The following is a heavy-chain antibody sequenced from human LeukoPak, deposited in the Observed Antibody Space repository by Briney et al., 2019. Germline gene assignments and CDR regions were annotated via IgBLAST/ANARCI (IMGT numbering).Heavy chain of an antibody. V-gene: IGHV4-39*01. CDR3: ARLPIMVGAPRHFQD. CDR2: IYYRGST. D-gene: IGHD1-26*01. J-gene: IGHJ1*01. CDR1: GASISSGSYY. Sequence: PSETLSLTCTVSGASISSGSYYWGWIRQPPGKGLEWIASIYYRGSTYDNPSLKSRVTISLDTSKNQFSLKLSSVTAADTAVYYCARLPIMVGAPRHFQDWGQGTLVIVSS.